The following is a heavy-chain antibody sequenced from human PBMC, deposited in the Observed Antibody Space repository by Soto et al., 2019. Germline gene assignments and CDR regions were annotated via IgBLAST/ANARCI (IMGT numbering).Heavy chain of an antibody. J-gene: IGHJ5*02. Sequence: EVQRVESGGGLVQPGGSLRLSCAASGFTVSSNYMSWVRQAPGKGLEWVSVIYSGGSTYYADSVKGRFTISRHNSKNTLYLQINSLRAEDTAVHYCAREVGHGWFDPWGQGTLVTVSS. CDR2: IYSGGST. CDR3: AREVGHGWFDP. V-gene: IGHV3-53*04. CDR1: GFTVSSNY.